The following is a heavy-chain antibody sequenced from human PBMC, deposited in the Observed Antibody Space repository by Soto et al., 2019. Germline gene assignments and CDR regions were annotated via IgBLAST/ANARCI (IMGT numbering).Heavy chain of an antibody. CDR2: IYYSGST. J-gene: IGHJ5*02. CDR3: ARSVFP. V-gene: IGHV4-31*03. CDR1: GGSISSGGYY. Sequence: QVQLQESGPGLVKPSQTLSLTCTVSGGSISSGGYYWNWIRQDPGKGLEWIGNIYYSGSTYYNPSLKSRASIAVDTSKNHFSLKLTSVTAPDTAVYYCARSVFPWGRGTLVTVSS.